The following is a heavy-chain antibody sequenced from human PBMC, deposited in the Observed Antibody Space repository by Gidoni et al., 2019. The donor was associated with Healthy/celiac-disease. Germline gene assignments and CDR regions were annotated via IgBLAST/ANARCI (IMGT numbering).Heavy chain of an antibody. Sequence: EVQLVESGGGLVQPGRSLRLSCAASGFTFDDYAMHWVRQAPGKGLGVVSSFRWNSGSIGYGESGEGRFTNSRDNAKNSLDLQMNRSGAEDTALDYCGKDLTIFGVVIKGDAFDIWGQGKMVTVSS. CDR3: GKDLTIFGVVIKGDAFDI. V-gene: IGHV3-9*01. D-gene: IGHD3-3*01. J-gene: IGHJ3*02. CDR2: FRWNSGSI. CDR1: GFTFDDYA.